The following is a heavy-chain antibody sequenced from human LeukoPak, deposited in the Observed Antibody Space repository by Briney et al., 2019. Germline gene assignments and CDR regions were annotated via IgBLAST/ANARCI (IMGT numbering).Heavy chain of an antibody. D-gene: IGHD3-22*01. CDR3: ARDSSGYYSPFDY. V-gene: IGHV3-21*01. CDR2: ISSSSSYI. CDR1: GFTFSSYS. Sequence: PGGSLRLSCAASGFTFSSYSMNWVRQAPGKGLEWVSSISSSSSYIYYADSVKGRFTTSRDNAKNSLYLQMNSLRAEDTAVYYCARDSSGYYSPFDYWGQGTLVTVSS. J-gene: IGHJ4*02.